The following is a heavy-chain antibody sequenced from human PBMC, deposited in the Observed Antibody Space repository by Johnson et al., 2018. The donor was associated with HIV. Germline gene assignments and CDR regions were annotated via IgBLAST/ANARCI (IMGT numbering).Heavy chain of an antibody. CDR1: GFTFSSYG. CDR3: ARVLITIGGVEAFDI. D-gene: IGHD3-16*01. CDR2: IGYDGSNK. Sequence: QVQLVESGGGLVQPGGSLRLSCAASGFTFSSYGMHWVRQAPGKGLEWVAFIGYDGSNKYYADSVKGRFTVSRDNSKNTLYRQMNSLGAEDTAVYYCARVLITIGGVEAFDIWGQGTMVTVSS. J-gene: IGHJ3*02. V-gene: IGHV3-30*02.